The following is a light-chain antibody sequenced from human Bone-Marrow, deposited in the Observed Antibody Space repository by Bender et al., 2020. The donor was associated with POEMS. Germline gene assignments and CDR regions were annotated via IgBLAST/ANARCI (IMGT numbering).Light chain of an antibody. CDR3: SSYAGSNNLV. Sequence: QSALTQPASVSGSPGQSITISCTGTSSDVGGYKYVSWYQQHPGKAPTLMIYEVSNRPSWVSNRFSASKSDNTASLTISGLQTDDEADYYCSSYAGSNNLVFGGGTKLTVL. J-gene: IGLJ3*02. V-gene: IGLV2-14*01. CDR1: SSDVGGYKY. CDR2: EVS.